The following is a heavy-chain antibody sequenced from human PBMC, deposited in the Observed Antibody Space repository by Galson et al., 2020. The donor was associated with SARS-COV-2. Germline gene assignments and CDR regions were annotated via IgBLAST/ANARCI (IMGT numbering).Heavy chain of an antibody. Sequence: GESLKISCKGSGYSFTSYWIGWVRQMPGKGLEWMGIIYPGDSDTRYSPSFQGQVTISADKSISTAYLQWSSLKASDTAMYYCARLDGRGYCSGGSCYSRGYYYYYYMDVWGKGTTVTVSS. CDR3: ARLDGRGYCSGGSCYSRGYYYYYYMDV. CDR2: IYPGDSDT. D-gene: IGHD2-15*01. CDR1: GYSFTSYW. J-gene: IGHJ6*03. V-gene: IGHV5-51*01.